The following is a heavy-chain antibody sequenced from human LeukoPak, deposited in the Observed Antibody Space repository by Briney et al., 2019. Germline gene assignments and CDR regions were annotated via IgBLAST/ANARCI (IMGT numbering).Heavy chain of an antibody. CDR1: GGTFSSYA. CDR2: IIPIFGTA. CDR3: ARLLDDSSGYFFDY. J-gene: IGHJ4*02. Sequence: ASVKVSCKASGGTFSSYAISWVRQAPGQGLEWMGGIIPIFGTANYAQKFQGRVTITADESTSTAYMELSSLRSEGTAVYYCARLLDDSSGYFFDYWGQGTLVTVSS. D-gene: IGHD3-22*01. V-gene: IGHV1-69*13.